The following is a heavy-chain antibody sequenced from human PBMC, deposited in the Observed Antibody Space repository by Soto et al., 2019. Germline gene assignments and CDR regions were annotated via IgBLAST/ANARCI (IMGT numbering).Heavy chain of an antibody. V-gene: IGHV1-3*01. Sequence: DSVKVSCKASGYTLTSYAMHWVRQAPGQRLEWMGWINAGNGNTNYAQKLQGRVTMTTDTSMSTAYMELRSLRSDDTAVYYCARDHEEGHWFDPWGQGTLVTVSS. J-gene: IGHJ5*02. CDR3: ARDHEEGHWFDP. CDR2: INAGNGNT. CDR1: GYTLTSYA.